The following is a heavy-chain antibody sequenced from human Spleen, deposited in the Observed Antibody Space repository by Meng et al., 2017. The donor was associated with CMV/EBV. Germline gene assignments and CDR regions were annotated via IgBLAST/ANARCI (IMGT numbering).Heavy chain of an antibody. V-gene: IGHV1-69*04. CDR2: IIPILGIA. CDR1: TFSSYT. Sequence: TFSSYTISWVRQAPGQGLEWMGRIIPILGIANYAQQFTGRVTITADKSTSTAYMELSSLRSEDTAVYYCARDSPTISYYYYYYGMDVWGQGTTVTVSS. J-gene: IGHJ6*02. CDR3: ARDSPTISYYYYYYGMDV. D-gene: IGHD5-24*01.